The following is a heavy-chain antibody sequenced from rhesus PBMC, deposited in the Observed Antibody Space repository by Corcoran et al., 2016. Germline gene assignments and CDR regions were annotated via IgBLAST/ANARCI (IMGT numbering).Heavy chain of an antibody. CDR3: AKYGYSYAYDY. V-gene: IGHV4-165*01. Sequence: QVQLQESGPGLLKPSETLSLTCAVSGGSISSYYWSWIRQSPGKGLEWIGYIYGVSWRTNYNPSLKSRVTISTDTSKNQVSLKLSSVTAADTAVYYCAKYGYSYAYDYWGQGVLVTVSS. J-gene: IGHJ4*01. D-gene: IGHD5-36*01. CDR1: GGSISSYY. CDR2: IYGVSWRT.